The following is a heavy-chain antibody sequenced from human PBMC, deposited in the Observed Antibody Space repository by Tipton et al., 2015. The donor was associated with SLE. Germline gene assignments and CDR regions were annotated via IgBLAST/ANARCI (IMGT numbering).Heavy chain of an antibody. V-gene: IGHV3-30*02. J-gene: IGHJ3*02. CDR1: GFTFSSYG. Sequence: SLRLSCAASGFTFSSYGMHWVRQAPGKGLEWVTFIRYDGSNKYYADSVKGRFTISRDNSKNTLYLQMNSLRAEDTAVYYCAKVLTVGGSGAFDIWGQGTMATVSS. CDR3: AKVLTVGGSGAFDI. D-gene: IGHD3-10*01. CDR2: IRYDGSNK.